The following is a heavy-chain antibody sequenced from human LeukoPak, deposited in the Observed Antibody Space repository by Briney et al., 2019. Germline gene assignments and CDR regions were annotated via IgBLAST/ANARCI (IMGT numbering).Heavy chain of an antibody. J-gene: IGHJ4*02. Sequence: PSETLSLTCAVYGGSFSGYYWSWLRQPPGKGREWIGEINHSGSTNYNPSLKSRVTISVDTSKNQFSLKLSSVTAADTAVYYCARGRPSSPYQQNFDYWGQGTLVPVSS. CDR1: GGSFSGYY. V-gene: IGHV4-34*01. CDR2: INHSGST. D-gene: IGHD1/OR15-1a*01. CDR3: ARGRPSSPYQQNFDY.